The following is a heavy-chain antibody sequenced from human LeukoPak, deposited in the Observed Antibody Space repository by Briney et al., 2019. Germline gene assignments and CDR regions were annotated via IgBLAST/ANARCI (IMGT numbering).Heavy chain of an antibody. CDR2: FDPEDGET. Sequence: GASVKVSCKVSGYTLTELSMHWVRQAPGKGLEWMGGFDPEDGETIYAQKFQGRVTMTEDTSTDTAYMELSGLRSEDTAVYYCATEATTRRAFDIWGQGTMVTVSS. J-gene: IGHJ3*02. CDR3: ATEATTRRAFDI. D-gene: IGHD1-26*01. CDR1: GYTLTELS. V-gene: IGHV1-24*01.